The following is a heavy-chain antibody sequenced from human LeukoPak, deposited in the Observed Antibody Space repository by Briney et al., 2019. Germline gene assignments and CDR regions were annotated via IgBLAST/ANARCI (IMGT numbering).Heavy chain of an antibody. D-gene: IGHD2-2*01. V-gene: IGHV4-34*01. Sequence: SGTLSLTCAVYGGSFSGYYWSWIRQPPGKGLEWIGEINHSGSTNYNPSLKSRVTISVDTSKNQFSLKLSSVTAADTAVYYCARSIVVVPAARRFDPWGQGTLVTVSS. CDR1: GGSFSGYY. CDR2: INHSGST. CDR3: ARSIVVVPAARRFDP. J-gene: IGHJ5*02.